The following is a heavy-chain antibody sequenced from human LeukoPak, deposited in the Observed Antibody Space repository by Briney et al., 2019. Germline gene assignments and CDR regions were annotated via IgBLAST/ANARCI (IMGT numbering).Heavy chain of an antibody. CDR1: GGSISSYY. CDR3: ARVLDGYGGRRFDY. D-gene: IGHD1-26*01. Sequence: PSETLSLTCTVSGGSISSYYWSWIRQPPGKGLEWLGDIYYSGSTNYNPSLKSRVTISLDTSKNQFSLKLSSVTAAETAVYYCARVLDGYGGRRFDYWGQGTLVNVSS. J-gene: IGHJ4*02. CDR2: IYYSGST. V-gene: IGHV4-59*01.